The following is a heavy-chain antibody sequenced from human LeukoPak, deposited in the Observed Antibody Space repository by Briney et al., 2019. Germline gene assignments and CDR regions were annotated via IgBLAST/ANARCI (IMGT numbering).Heavy chain of an antibody. V-gene: IGHV4-59*01. Sequence: SETLSLTCTVSGGSISSYYWSWIRQPPGKGLEWIGYIYYSGSTNYNPSLKSRVTISVDTSKNQFSLKLSSVTAADTAVYYCARLDCSSTSCYYPDYWGQGTLATVSS. J-gene: IGHJ4*02. CDR2: IYYSGST. CDR3: ARLDCSSTSCYYPDY. D-gene: IGHD2-2*01. CDR1: GGSISSYY.